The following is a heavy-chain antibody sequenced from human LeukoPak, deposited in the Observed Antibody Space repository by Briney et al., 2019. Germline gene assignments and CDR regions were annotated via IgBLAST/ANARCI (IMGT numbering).Heavy chain of an antibody. CDR1: GGSFSGFY. D-gene: IGHD5-24*01. CDR3: ARGLGEGYPDH. V-gene: IGHV4-34*01. CDR2: NTHAGRT. Sequence: SETLSLTCAVHGGSFSGFYWTWMRQTPGKGPEWIGENTHAGRTAYNPSFRSRATISVDTSHSQFSLQLSFVTAADTAVYYCARGLGEGYPDHWGQGTLVTVSS. J-gene: IGHJ4*02.